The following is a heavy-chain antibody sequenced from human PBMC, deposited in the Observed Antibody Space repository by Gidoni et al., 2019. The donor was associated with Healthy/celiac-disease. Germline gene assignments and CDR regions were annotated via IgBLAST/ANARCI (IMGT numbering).Heavy chain of an antibody. J-gene: IGHJ4*02. Sequence: QVQLQESGPGLVKPSETLSLTCTVSGGSISSYYWRWIRQPPGKGLAWIGYIYYSGSTNYNPSLKSRVTISVDTSKNQFSLKLSSVTAADTAVYYCARSTLSEKFDYWGQGTLVTVSS. CDR1: GGSISSYY. CDR2: IYYSGST. D-gene: IGHD3-3*02. V-gene: IGHV4-59*01. CDR3: ARSTLSEKFDY.